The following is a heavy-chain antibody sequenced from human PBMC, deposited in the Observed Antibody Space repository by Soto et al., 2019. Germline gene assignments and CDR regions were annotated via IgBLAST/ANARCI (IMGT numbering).Heavy chain of an antibody. CDR1: GFTFSSYG. Sequence: PGGSLRLSCAASGFTFSSYGMSWVRQAPGKGLEWVSAISGSGGSTYYADSVKGRFTISRDNSKNTLYLQMNSLRAEDTAVYYCAKDRTRIAVAGRTVDNAFDIWGQGTMVTVSS. V-gene: IGHV3-23*01. CDR2: ISGSGGST. D-gene: IGHD6-19*01. CDR3: AKDRTRIAVAGRTVDNAFDI. J-gene: IGHJ3*02.